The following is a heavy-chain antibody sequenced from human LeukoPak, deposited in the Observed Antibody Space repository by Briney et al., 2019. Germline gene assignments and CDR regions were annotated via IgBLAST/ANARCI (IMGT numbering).Heavy chain of an antibody. V-gene: IGHV4-34*01. Sequence: PSETPSLTCAVYGASFSGYYWSWIRQPPGRGLEWIGDIHQSGDTNYNPSLKSRVTISIDTSKNQFSLKLSSVTAADTAVYYCARPMVRGAPHKYWHFDLWGRGTLVTVSS. J-gene: IGHJ2*01. CDR1: GASFSGYY. D-gene: IGHD3-10*01. CDR2: IHQSGDT. CDR3: ARPMVRGAPHKYWHFDL.